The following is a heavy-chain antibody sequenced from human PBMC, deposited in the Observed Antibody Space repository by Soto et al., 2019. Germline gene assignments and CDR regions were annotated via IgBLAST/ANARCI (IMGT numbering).Heavy chain of an antibody. CDR2: INHSGST. D-gene: IGHD6-19*01. CDR3: ARLPSGWQYYYFDF. CDR1: GGSFSPYF. V-gene: IGHV4-34*01. Sequence: PSETLSLTCAVYGGSFSPYFWSWIRQPPGKGLEWIGEINHSGSTNYNPSLTRRATLSVDTSKNQVSLKLTSVTAADTAVYYCARLPSGWQYYYFDFWGGGTPVTVSS. J-gene: IGHJ2*01.